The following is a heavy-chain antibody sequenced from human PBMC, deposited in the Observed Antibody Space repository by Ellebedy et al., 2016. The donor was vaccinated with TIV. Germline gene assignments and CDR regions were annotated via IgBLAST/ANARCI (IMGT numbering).Heavy chain of an antibody. CDR3: ARGGASCSDS. J-gene: IGHJ4*02. CDR2: INVSGRT. V-gene: IGHV4-39*07. D-gene: IGHD2-15*01. CDR1: GGSISSSNYY. Sequence: SETLSLTCTVSGGSISSSNYYWVWLRQPPGKGLEWIGSINVSGRTYYNPSLKSRLTISIDTSRDQFSLKLNSVTAADTAVYYCARGGASCSDSWGQGILVTVSS.